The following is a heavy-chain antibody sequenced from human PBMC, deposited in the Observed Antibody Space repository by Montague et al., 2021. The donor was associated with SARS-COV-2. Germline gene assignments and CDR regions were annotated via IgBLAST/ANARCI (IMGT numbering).Heavy chain of an antibody. V-gene: IGHV4-59*08. CDR3: ARHDNKEGGFDI. CDR2: VHDSGST. J-gene: IGHJ3*02. D-gene: IGHD1-14*01. CDR1: GGTIRNYF. Sequence: SETLSLTCSVPGGTIRNYFWSWTRQPPGKGLERIGYVHDSGSTIYNPPLSSRVTIPVDTSKNQFPLKMSSVTAADTAVYYCARHDNKEGGFDIWGQGARVNVSS.